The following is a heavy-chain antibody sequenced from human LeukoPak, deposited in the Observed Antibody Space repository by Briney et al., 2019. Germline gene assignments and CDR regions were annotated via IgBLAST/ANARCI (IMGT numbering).Heavy chain of an antibody. Sequence: GGSLRLPCAASGFTFSSYSMNWVRQAPGKGLEWVSYISSSSTSTIYYADSVKGRFTISRDNGKNSLDLQMNSLRAEDTAVYYCARDRGSSGYQFDYWGQGTQVTVSS. CDR3: ARDRGSSGYQFDY. V-gene: IGHV3-48*01. CDR2: ISSSSTSTI. J-gene: IGHJ4*02. D-gene: IGHD3-22*01. CDR1: GFTFSSYS.